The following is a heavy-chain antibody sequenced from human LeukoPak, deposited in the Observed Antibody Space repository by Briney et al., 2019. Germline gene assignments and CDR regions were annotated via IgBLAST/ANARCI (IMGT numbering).Heavy chain of an antibody. CDR1: GFTFSSYS. J-gene: IGHJ3*02. CDR2: ISSSSSYI. V-gene: IGHV3-21*04. D-gene: IGHD6-6*01. CDR3: AKGFSIAARPGAFDI. Sequence: GGSLRLSCAASGFTFSSYSMNWVRQAPGKGLEWVSSISSSSSYIYYADSVKGRFTISRDNAKNSLYLQMNSLRAEDTAVYYCAKGFSIAARPGAFDIWGQGTMVTVSS.